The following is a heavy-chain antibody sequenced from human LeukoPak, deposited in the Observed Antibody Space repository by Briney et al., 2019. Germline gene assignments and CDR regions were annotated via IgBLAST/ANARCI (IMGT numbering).Heavy chain of an antibody. Sequence: GGSLRLSCAASGFTFSSYAMSWVRQAPGKGLEWVSAISGSGGSTYYADSVKGRFTISRDNSKNTLYLQMNSLRAEDTAVYYCAKDLRDIVVVPAAIADAFDIWGQGTMVTVSS. D-gene: IGHD2-2*01. CDR3: AKDLRDIVVVPAAIADAFDI. CDR2: ISGSGGST. J-gene: IGHJ3*02. V-gene: IGHV3-23*01. CDR1: GFTFSSYA.